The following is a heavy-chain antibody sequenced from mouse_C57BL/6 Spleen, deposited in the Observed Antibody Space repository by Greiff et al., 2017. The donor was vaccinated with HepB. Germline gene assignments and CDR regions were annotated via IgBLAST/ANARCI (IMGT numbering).Heavy chain of an antibody. CDR2: IDPSDSYT. D-gene: IGHD1-1*01. J-gene: IGHJ1*03. V-gene: IGHV1-69*01. Sequence: VQLQQSGAELVMPGASVKLSCKASGYTFTSYWMHWVKQRPGQGLEWIGEIDPSDSYTNYNQKFKGKSTLTVDKSSSTAYMQLSSLTSEDSAVYYCARPYYGSSPYWYFDVWGTGTTVTVSS. CDR3: ARPYYGSSPYWYFDV. CDR1: GYTFTSYW.